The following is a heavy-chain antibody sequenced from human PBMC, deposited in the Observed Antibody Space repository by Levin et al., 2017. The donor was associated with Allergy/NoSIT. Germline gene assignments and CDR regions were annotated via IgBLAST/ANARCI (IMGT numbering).Heavy chain of an antibody. CDR3: ARARPPYWYFDR. J-gene: IGHJ2*01. Sequence: GGSLRLSCAASGFTFSSYDMHWVRQATGKGLEWVSAIGTAGDTYYPGSVKGRFTISRENAKNSLYLQMNSLRAGDTAVYYCARARPPYWYFDRWGRGTLVTVSS. CDR2: IGTAGDT. V-gene: IGHV3-13*01. CDR1: GFTFSSYD.